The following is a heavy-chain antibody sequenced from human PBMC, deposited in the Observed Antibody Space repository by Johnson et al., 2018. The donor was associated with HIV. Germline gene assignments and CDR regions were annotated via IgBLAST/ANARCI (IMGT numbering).Heavy chain of an antibody. Sequence: EVLLLESGGGFVQPGGSLRLSCAASGFTFSSYAMHWVRQAPGKGLEYVSGISSNGGNTYYANSVKGRFTISRDNAKNTLYLQMNSLRAEDTAVYYCARDDYGGLDAFDIWGQGTMVTVSS. J-gene: IGHJ3*02. V-gene: IGHV3-64*01. CDR1: GFTFSSYA. D-gene: IGHD4-23*01. CDR3: ARDDYGGLDAFDI. CDR2: ISSNGGNT.